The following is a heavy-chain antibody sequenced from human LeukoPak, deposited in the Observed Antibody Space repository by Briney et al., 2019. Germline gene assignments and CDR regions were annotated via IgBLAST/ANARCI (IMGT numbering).Heavy chain of an antibody. CDR2: INPSGGST. V-gene: IGHV1-46*01. CDR3: ARVGRITMVRGVDWFDP. Sequence: ASVKVSCKASGYTFTSYYMHWVRQAPGQGLEWMGIINPSGGSTSYAQKFQGRVTMTRDMSTSTVYMELSSLRSEDTAVYYCARVGRITMVRGVDWFDPWGQGTLVTVSS. D-gene: IGHD3-10*01. J-gene: IGHJ5*02. CDR1: GYTFTSYY.